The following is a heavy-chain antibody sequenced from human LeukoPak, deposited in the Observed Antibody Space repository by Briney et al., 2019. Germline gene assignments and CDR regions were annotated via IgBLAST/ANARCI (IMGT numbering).Heavy chain of an antibody. D-gene: IGHD3-22*01. CDR2: INAGNGNT. J-gene: IGHJ6*03. V-gene: IGHV1-3*03. Sequence: GASVKVSRKASGYTFTSYAMHWVRQAPGQRLEWMGWINAGNGNTKYSQEFQGRVTITRDTSASTAYMELSSLRSEDMAVYYCARDQRRYHYDSSGYHPNYYMDVWGKGTTVTVSS. CDR1: GYTFTSYA. CDR3: ARDQRRYHYDSSGYHPNYYMDV.